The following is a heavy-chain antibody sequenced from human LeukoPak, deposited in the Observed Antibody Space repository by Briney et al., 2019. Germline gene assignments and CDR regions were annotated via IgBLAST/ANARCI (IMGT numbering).Heavy chain of an antibody. D-gene: IGHD4-17*01. Sequence: SETLSLTCAVYGGSFSGYYWSWIRQPPGKGLEWIGEINHSGSTNYNPSLKSRVTISVDTSKNQFSLKLSSVTAADTAVYYCAREPFSGDYVLGDWGQGTLGTVSP. CDR3: AREPFSGDYVLGD. V-gene: IGHV4-34*01. CDR2: INHSGST. CDR1: GGSFSGYY. J-gene: IGHJ4*02.